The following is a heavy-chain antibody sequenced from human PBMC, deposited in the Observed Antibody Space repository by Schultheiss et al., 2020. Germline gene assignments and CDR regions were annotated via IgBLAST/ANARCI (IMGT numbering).Heavy chain of an antibody. CDR2: IYYSGST. J-gene: IGHJ5*02. D-gene: IGHD3-22*01. CDR1: GYSISSGYY. CDR3: ARSPHYYDSSGDSWFDP. V-gene: IGHV4-38-2*01. Sequence: SETLSLTCAVSGYSISSGYYWGWIRQPPGKGLEWIGSIYYSGSTYYNPSLKSRVTISVDTSKNQFSLKLSSVTAADTAVYYCARSPHYYDSSGDSWFDPWGQGTRVTVSS.